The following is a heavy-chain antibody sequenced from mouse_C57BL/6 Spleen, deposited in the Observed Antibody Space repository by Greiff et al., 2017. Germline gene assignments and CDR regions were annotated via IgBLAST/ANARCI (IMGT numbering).Heavy chain of an antibody. CDR3: ARQLRLYYYAMDY. CDR1: GYTFTSYW. J-gene: IGHJ4*01. Sequence: VQLQPSGAELAKPGASVKLSCKASGYTFTSYWMHWVKQRPGQGLEWIGYINPSSGYTKYNQKFKDKATLTADKSSSTAYMQLSSLTYEDSAVYYCARQLRLYYYAMDYWGQGTSVTVSS. CDR2: INPSSGYT. D-gene: IGHD3-2*02. V-gene: IGHV1-7*01.